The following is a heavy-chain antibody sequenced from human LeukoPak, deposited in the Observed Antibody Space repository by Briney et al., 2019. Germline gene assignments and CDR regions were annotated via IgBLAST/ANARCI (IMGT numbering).Heavy chain of an antibody. V-gene: IGHV3-74*01. CDR1: GFTFNSYW. Sequence: RRTLRLSCAASGFTFNSYWMHWVRQSPGHGLVCVSRVNSYGSYTSFAASVKGRFTISRDNAKNTLYLQMNSLRAEDTAVYYCARHQPLDYWGPGTLVTVSS. J-gene: IGHJ4*02. CDR2: VNSYGSYT. CDR3: ARHQPLDY.